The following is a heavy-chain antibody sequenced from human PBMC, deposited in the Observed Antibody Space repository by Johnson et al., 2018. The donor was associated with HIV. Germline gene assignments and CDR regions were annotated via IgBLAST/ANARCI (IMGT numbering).Heavy chain of an antibody. Sequence: QMQLVESGGGLVKPGVSLRLSCTASGFTFSDYFMTWIRQAPGKGLEWVSYISDRGGTIYYADSVKGRFTISRDNAKNSLFLQMNSLRVEDTALYYCATYSMRLRGGDGFDIWGQGTMVTVSS. CDR2: ISDRGGTI. CDR3: ATYSMRLRGGDGFDI. J-gene: IGHJ3*02. D-gene: IGHD5-24*01. CDR1: GFTFSDYF. V-gene: IGHV3-11*04.